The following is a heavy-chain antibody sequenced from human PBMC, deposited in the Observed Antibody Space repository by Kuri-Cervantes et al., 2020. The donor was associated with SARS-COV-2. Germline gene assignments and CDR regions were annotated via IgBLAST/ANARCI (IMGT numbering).Heavy chain of an antibody. CDR1: GFTFSSYD. CDR2: IGTASDT. V-gene: IGHV3-13*01. D-gene: IGHD3-16*01. J-gene: IGHJ6*02. Sequence: GGFLRLSCAASGFTFSSYDMHWVRQATGKGLEWVSAIGTASDTYYPVSVKGRFTISIENAKNSLYLQMNRQRAGDTSVYYCATDLGGPRFGGMDVWGQGTTVTVSS. CDR3: ATDLGGPRFGGMDV.